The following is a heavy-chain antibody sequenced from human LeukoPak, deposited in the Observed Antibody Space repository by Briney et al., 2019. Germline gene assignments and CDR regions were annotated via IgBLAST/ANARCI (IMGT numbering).Heavy chain of an antibody. D-gene: IGHD3-22*01. CDR1: GGSISSGSYY. J-gene: IGHJ3*02. Sequence: SETLSLTCTVSGGSISSGSYYWSWIRQPAGKGLEWIGRIYTSGSTNYNPSLKSRVTISVDTSKNQFSLKLSSVTAADTAVYYCATDLGNYYDSSGYFAFDIWGQGTMVTVS. V-gene: IGHV4-61*02. CDR2: IYTSGST. CDR3: ATDLGNYYDSSGYFAFDI.